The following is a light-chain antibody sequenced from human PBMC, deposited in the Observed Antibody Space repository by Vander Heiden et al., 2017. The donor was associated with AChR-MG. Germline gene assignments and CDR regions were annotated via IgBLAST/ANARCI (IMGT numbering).Light chain of an antibody. CDR3: AAWDDSLRGPYV. J-gene: IGLJ1*01. V-gene: IGLV1-47*01. CDR1: TSNIGSNH. Sequence: QSVPTQPPSASATPGHGVTISRSGSTSNIGSNHVHWYQQLPGMAPKVLIYRNDQRPSGVPDRFSASKSGTSASLAISGLRSEDEADYYCAAWDDSLRGPYVFGTGTKVTVL. CDR2: RND.